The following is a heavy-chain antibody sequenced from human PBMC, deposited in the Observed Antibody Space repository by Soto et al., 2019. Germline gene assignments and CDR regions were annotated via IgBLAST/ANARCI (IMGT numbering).Heavy chain of an antibody. CDR2: INPSGGST. CDR3: ARVRSGGGAPTNALDL. J-gene: IGHJ3*01. Sequence: QVQLVQSGAEVKKPGASVKVSCKASGYTFTSYYMHWVRQAPGQGLEWMGIINPSGGSTNYAQNFQARVTMTRDRSTSTVYMELSSLRSEDTAIYYCARVRSGGGAPTNALDLWGQGTMVTVSS. D-gene: IGHD3-10*01. V-gene: IGHV1-46*01. CDR1: GYTFTSYY.